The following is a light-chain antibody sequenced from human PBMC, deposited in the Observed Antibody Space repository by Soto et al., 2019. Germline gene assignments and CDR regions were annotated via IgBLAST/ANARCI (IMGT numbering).Light chain of an antibody. CDR2: WAS. CDR3: QQYYTTLS. V-gene: IGKV4-1*01. J-gene: IGKJ4*01. Sequence: DIVMTQSPDSLAVSLGERATINCKSSQSVLYNSDNKNSLAWYQQKAGQPPKLLIYWASTRDSGVPDRFSGSGAGAVFTLTINNLQAEDVALYSCQQYYTTLSFGGGTKVEIK. CDR1: QSVLYNSDNKNS.